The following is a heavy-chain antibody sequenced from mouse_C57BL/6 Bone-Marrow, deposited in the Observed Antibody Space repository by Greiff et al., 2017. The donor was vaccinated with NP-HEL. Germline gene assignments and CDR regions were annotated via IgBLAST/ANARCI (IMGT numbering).Heavy chain of an antibody. Sequence: VQLQQSGPVLVKPGASVKMSCKASGYTFTDYYMNWVKQSHGKSLEWIGVINPYNGGTSYNQKFKGKATLTVDKSSSTAYMELNSLTSEDSAVYYCARGGYIGGLRRPTGYTYWGQGTSVTVSS. V-gene: IGHV1-19*01. CDR2: INPYNGGT. D-gene: IGHD2-4*01. CDR1: GYTFTDYY. J-gene: IGHJ4*01. CDR3: ARGGYIGGLRRPTGYTY.